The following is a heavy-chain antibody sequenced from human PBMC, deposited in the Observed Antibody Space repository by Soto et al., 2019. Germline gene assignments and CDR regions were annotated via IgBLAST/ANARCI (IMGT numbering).Heavy chain of an antibody. CDR2: ISYDGSNK. D-gene: IGHD3-22*01. J-gene: IGHJ6*02. CDR3: AKERDSSGYYYYYYGMDV. Sequence: GGSLRLSCAASGFTFSSYGMHWVRQAPGKGLEWVAVISYDGSNKYYADSVKGRFTISRDNSKNTLYLQMNSLRAEDTAVYYCAKERDSSGYYYYYYGMDVWGQGTTVTVSS. V-gene: IGHV3-30*18. CDR1: GFTFSSYG.